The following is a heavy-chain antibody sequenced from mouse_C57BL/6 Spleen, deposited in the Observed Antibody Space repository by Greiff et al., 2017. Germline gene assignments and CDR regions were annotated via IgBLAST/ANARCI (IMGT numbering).Heavy chain of an antibody. CDR1: GYTFTDYY. J-gene: IGHJ2*01. Sequence: VQLQQPGPELVKPGASVKISCKASGYTFTDYYMNWVKQSNGKSLEWIGDINPNNGGTSYNQKFKGKATLTVDKSSSTAYMELRSLTSGDSAVYYCASLDYWGQGTTLTVSS. CDR3: ASLDY. CDR2: INPNNGGT. V-gene: IGHV1-26*01.